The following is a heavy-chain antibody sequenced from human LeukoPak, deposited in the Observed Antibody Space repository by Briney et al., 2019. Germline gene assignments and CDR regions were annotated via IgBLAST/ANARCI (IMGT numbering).Heavy chain of an antibody. D-gene: IGHD1-26*01. CDR2: TSDRGDYT. J-gene: IGHJ4*02. CDR3: AKKAQYNGNYPLDY. Sequence: GGSLRLSCAASGFTFTSYSMSWVRQAPGKGLEWVSGTSDRGDYTYYADSVKGRFTIFRDNSKNTLYLQMNSLRAEDTALYFCAKKAQYNGNYPLDYWGQGTLVTVSS. CDR1: GFTFTSYS. V-gene: IGHV3-23*01.